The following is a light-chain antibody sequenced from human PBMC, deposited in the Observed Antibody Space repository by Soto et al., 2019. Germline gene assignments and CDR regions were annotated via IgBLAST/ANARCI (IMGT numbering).Light chain of an antibody. Sequence: DIVMTQSPDSLAVSLGERATINCKSSQSVLYSSNNKNYLAWYQQKPGQPPKLLIYWASTRESGVPDRFSGSGSGADFTLTINSLQPEDVAVYYCQQYYNSPITFGQGTRLEIK. CDR3: QQYYNSPIT. CDR1: QSVLYSSNNKNY. CDR2: WAS. V-gene: IGKV4-1*01. J-gene: IGKJ5*01.